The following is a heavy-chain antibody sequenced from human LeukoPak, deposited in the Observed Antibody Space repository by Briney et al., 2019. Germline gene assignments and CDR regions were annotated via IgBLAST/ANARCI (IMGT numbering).Heavy chain of an antibody. CDR1: GYTFTSYD. J-gene: IGHJ4*02. Sequence: ASVKVSCKASGYTFTSYDIHGVRQATGQGLEGVGWMNPNSGNTGYAQKFQGRVTMTRNTSISTAYMELSSLRSEDTAVYYCARDCGGDCYYPVGYWGQGTLVTVSS. V-gene: IGHV1-8*01. CDR3: ARDCGGDCYYPVGY. D-gene: IGHD2-21*02. CDR2: MNPNSGNT.